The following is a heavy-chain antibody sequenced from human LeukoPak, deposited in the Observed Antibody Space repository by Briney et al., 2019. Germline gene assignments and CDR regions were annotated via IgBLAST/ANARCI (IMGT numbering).Heavy chain of an antibody. CDR2: IRLDGSGK. Sequence: GGSLRLSCAASGFTFGSFGMHWVRQAPGKGLEWITYIRLDGSGKYYADSVKGRFTISRDNSRNTLYMRMNSLRVEDTAVYYCAKDYRWAYDYWGQGTLVTVSS. D-gene: IGHD2-8*02. CDR3: AKDYRWAYDY. V-gene: IGHV3-30*02. J-gene: IGHJ4*02. CDR1: GFTFGSFG.